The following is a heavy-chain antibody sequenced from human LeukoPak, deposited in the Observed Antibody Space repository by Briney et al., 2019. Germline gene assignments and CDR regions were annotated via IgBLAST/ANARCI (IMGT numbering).Heavy chain of an antibody. CDR3: ARVGGHSGFDFHY. Sequence: GGSLRLSCAASGFTFSSYWMHWVRQTPGKGLVWVSRINGDGGSTNYADSVKGRFTISRDNAKNTLYLQMNSLRVEDTAVYYCARVGGHSGFDFHYWGQGTLVTVSS. J-gene: IGHJ4*02. D-gene: IGHD5-12*01. CDR2: INGDGGST. V-gene: IGHV3-74*01. CDR1: GFTFSSYW.